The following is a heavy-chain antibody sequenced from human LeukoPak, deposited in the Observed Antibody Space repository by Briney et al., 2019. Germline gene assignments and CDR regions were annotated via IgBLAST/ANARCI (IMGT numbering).Heavy chain of an antibody. Sequence: ASVKVSSKASGYTFTNYFIHWVRQAPGQGLEWMGIFNPSDGGTIYAQKLQGRVTMTTDTSTSTAYMELRSLRSDDTAVYYCARAWGDYTNWFDPWGQGTLVTVSS. CDR1: GYTFTNYF. D-gene: IGHD4-17*01. J-gene: IGHJ5*02. CDR2: FNPSDGGT. CDR3: ARAWGDYTNWFDP. V-gene: IGHV1-46*01.